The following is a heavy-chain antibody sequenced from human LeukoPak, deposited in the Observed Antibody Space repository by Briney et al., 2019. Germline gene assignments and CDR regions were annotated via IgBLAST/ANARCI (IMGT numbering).Heavy chain of an antibody. D-gene: IGHD2-2*01. CDR2: VSRFGDGT. CDR1: GFTFSGFA. Sequence: GGSLRLSCAASGFTFSGFAMSWVRQAPGKGLEWVSSVSRFGDGTFYADSMRGRFTISRDNSKNTLYLQMNSLRADDTAVYYCAKDYAVGSLGSWGQGTLVTVSS. CDR3: AKDYAVGSLGS. V-gene: IGHV3-23*01. J-gene: IGHJ4*02.